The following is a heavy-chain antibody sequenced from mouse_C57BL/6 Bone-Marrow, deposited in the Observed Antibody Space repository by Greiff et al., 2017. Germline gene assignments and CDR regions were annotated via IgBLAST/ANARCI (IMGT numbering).Heavy chain of an antibody. J-gene: IGHJ3*01. Sequence: QVQLKESGPGLVAPSQSLSITCTVSGFSLTSYGVDWVRQSPGKGLEWLGVIWGVGSTNYNSALKSRLSISKDNSKSQVFLKMNSLQTYGTAMYYWASELFAYWGQGTLVTVSA. V-gene: IGHV2-6*01. CDR3: ASELFAY. CDR2: IWGVGST. CDR1: GFSLTSYG.